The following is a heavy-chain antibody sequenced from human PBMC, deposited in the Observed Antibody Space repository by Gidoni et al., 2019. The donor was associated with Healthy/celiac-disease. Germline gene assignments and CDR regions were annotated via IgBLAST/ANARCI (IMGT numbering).Heavy chain of an antibody. Sequence: QVQLVQSGAEVKKPGASVKVSCKASGYTFTSYGLSWVRQDPGQGLEWMGWSSAYNGNTNYAQKLQGRVTMTTDTSTSTAYVELRSLRSDDTAVYYCARLGGIVVVPAAIEEIDYWGQGTLVTVSS. CDR1: GYTFTSYG. CDR2: SSAYNGNT. J-gene: IGHJ4*02. V-gene: IGHV1-18*01. CDR3: ARLGGIVVVPAAIEEIDY. D-gene: IGHD2-2*02.